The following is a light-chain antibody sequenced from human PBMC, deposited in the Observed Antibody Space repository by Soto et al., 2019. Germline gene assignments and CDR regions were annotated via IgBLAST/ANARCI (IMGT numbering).Light chain of an antibody. CDR1: NSDIGAYNY. Sequence: QSVLTQPASVSGSPGQSITISCTGTNSDIGAYNYVSWYQQHPGEAPKLIISEVSDRPSGVSNRFSGSKSDNTASLTISGLQAEDEADYFCSSYTTTNTLWVFGGGTQLTVL. V-gene: IGLV2-14*01. J-gene: IGLJ3*02. CDR3: SSYTTTNTLWV. CDR2: EVS.